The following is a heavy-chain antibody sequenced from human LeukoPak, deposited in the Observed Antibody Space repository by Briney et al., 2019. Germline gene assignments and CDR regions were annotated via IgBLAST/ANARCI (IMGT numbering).Heavy chain of an antibody. CDR1: GFTFSSYA. CDR2: ISGSGGST. V-gene: IGHV3-23*01. CDR3: AKGGVRGVITTPFDY. Sequence: PGGSLRLSCAASGFTFSSYAMSWVRQAPGKGLEWVSAISGSGGSTYYADSVKGRFTISRDNSKNTLYLQMNSLRAEDTAVYYCAKGGVRGVITTPFDYWGQGTLVTVSS. D-gene: IGHD3-10*01. J-gene: IGHJ4*02.